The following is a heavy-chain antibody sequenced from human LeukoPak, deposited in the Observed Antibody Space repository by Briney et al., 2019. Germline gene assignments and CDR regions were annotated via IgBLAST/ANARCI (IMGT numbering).Heavy chain of an antibody. CDR3: ARAGSWYSSIRWWFDP. J-gene: IGHJ5*02. Sequence: PSETLSLTCAVYGGSFSGYYWSWIRQPPGKGLEWIGEINHSGSTNYNPSLKSRVTISVDTSKNQFSLKLSSVTAADTAVYYCARAGSWYSSIRWWFDPWGQGTLVTVSS. V-gene: IGHV4-34*01. CDR1: GGSFSGYY. CDR2: INHSGST. D-gene: IGHD6-13*01.